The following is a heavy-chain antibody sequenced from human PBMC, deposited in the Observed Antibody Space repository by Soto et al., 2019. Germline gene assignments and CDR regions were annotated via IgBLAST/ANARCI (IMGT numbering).Heavy chain of an antibody. D-gene: IGHD6-19*01. CDR2: ISGSGGST. CDR1: GFTFSSYA. CDR3: AKDFRRYSSGWSPLIH. Sequence: GGSLRLSCAASGFTFSSYAMSWVRQAPGKGLEWVSAISGSGGSTYYADSVKGRFTISRDNSKNTLYLQMNSLRAEDTAVYYCAKDFRRYSSGWSPLIHWGQGTLVTVSS. J-gene: IGHJ4*02. V-gene: IGHV3-23*01.